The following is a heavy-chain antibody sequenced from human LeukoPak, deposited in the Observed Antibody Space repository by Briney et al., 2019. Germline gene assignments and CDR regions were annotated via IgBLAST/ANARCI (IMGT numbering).Heavy chain of an antibody. CDR2: IYTSGST. CDR1: GGSISSYY. V-gene: IGHV4-4*07. D-gene: IGHD3-3*01. J-gene: IGHJ5*02. Sequence: PSETLSLTCTVSGGSISSYYWSWIRQPAGKGLEWIGRIYTSGSTNYNPSLKRRVTMSVDTSKNQFSLKLSSVTAADTAVYYCARDLNSRAYYDFWSGYSDPNWFDPWGQGTLVTVSS. CDR3: ARDLNSRAYYDFWSGYSDPNWFDP.